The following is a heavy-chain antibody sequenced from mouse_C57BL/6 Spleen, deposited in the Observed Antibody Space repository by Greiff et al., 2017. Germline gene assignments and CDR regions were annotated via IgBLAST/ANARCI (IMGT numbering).Heavy chain of an antibody. D-gene: IGHD2-4*01. CDR3: ARGGSYYDYDYAMDY. J-gene: IGHJ4*01. Sequence: QSGPGLVKPSQSLSLTCSVTGYSITSGYYWNWIRQFPGNKLEWMGYISYDGSNNYNPSLKNRISITRDTSKNQFFLKLNSVTTEDTATYYCARGGSYYDYDYAMDYWGQGTSVTVSS. V-gene: IGHV3-6*01. CDR2: ISYDGSN. CDR1: GYSITSGYY.